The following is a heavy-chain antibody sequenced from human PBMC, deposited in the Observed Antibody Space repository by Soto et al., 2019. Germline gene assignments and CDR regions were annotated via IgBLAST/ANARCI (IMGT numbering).Heavy chain of an antibody. CDR2: ISYDGSNK. J-gene: IGHJ4*02. D-gene: IGHD3-22*01. Sequence: QVQLVESGGGVVQPGRSLRLSCAASGFTFSSYAMHWVRQAPGKGLEWVAVISYDGSNKYYADSVKGRFTISRDNSKNTLYLQMNSLRAEDTAVYYCARDLATYYYDSSGYLGYWGQGTVVTVSS. CDR3: ARDLATYYYDSSGYLGY. CDR1: GFTFSSYA. V-gene: IGHV3-30-3*01.